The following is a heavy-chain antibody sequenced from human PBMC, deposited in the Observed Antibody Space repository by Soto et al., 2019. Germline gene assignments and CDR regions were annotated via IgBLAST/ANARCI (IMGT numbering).Heavy chain of an antibody. CDR1: GFTFSSYA. CDR2: ISYDGSSE. V-gene: IGHV3-30-3*01. Sequence: PGGSLRLSCAASGFTFSSYAMHWVRQAPGKGLEWVAVISYDGSSEYYADSVKDRFTISRDNSKNTLYLQVNSLRAEDTAIYYCTRETMTIRLYFDYWGQGALVTVSS. D-gene: IGHD6-19*01. J-gene: IGHJ4*02. CDR3: TRETMTIRLYFDY.